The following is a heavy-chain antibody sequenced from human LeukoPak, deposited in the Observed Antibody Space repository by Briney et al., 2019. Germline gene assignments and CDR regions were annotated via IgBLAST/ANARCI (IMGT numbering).Heavy chain of an antibody. CDR1: GFTFSDYS. D-gene: IGHD6-19*01. V-gene: IGHV3-48*01. J-gene: IGHJ5*02. CDR2: ISSSSSTI. Sequence: GGSLRLSCAASGFTFSDYSMNWVRQAPGKGLEWVAYISSSSSTIYYADSVKGRFTISRDNAKNSLYLQMNSLRAEDTAVYYCARDPSSGWYGNWFDPWGQGTLVTVSS. CDR3: ARDPSSGWYGNWFDP.